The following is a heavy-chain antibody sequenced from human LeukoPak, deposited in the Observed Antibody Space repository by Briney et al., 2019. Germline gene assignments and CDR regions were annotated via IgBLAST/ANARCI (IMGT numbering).Heavy chain of an antibody. J-gene: IGHJ4*02. D-gene: IGHD6-19*01. CDR1: GYTFTSYY. Sequence: ASVKVSCKASGYTFTSYYMHWVRQAPGQGLEWMGIINPSGGSTSYAQKFQGRVTMTRNTSISTAYMELSSLRSEDTAVYYCARAARRSGWKIDYWGQGTLVTVSS. V-gene: IGHV1-46*01. CDR2: INPSGGST. CDR3: ARAARRSGWKIDY.